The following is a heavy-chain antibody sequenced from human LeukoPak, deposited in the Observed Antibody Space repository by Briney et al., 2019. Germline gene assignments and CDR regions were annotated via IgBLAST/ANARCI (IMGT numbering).Heavy chain of an antibody. Sequence: RRSLRLSCAASGFTFSNYAMHWVRQAPGKGLEWLAIVSYDGTNKYSADSVKGRFTISRDNSKNMVFLQVNSLRAEDTAVYYCARDHGYTYSKDRFDYWGQGTLVTVSS. CDR2: VSYDGTNK. CDR1: GFTFSNYA. V-gene: IGHV3-30*04. J-gene: IGHJ4*02. CDR3: ARDHGYTYSKDRFDY. D-gene: IGHD5-18*01.